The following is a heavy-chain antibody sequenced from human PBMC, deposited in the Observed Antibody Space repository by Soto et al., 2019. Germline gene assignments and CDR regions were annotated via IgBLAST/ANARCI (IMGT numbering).Heavy chain of an antibody. D-gene: IGHD3-9*01. J-gene: IGHJ4*02. CDR2: MYFSGFYSGST. V-gene: IGHV4-39*01. CDR1: GGSMSSSSYY. Sequence: SETLSLTCTVSGGSMSSSSYYWGWIRQPPGKGLEWIANMYFSGFYSGSTSYNPSLKSRVTTSVDTSKNQFSLQVSSVTAADTAVYYCARGFDILTFGFCLDYWGQGTLVTVSS. CDR3: ARGFDILTFGFCLDY.